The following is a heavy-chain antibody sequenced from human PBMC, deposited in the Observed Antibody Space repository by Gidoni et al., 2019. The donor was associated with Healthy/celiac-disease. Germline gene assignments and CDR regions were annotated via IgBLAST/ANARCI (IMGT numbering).Heavy chain of an antibody. Sequence: EVQLVESGGGLVQPGGSLRLSCAASGFTFSSYEMNWFRQAQGKGLECVSYISSSGSTIYYADSVKGRFTISRDNAKNSLYLQMNSLRAEDTAVYYCARAYDFWSGPHPFDPWGQGTLVTVSS. D-gene: IGHD3-3*01. J-gene: IGHJ5*02. CDR1: GFTFSSYE. CDR2: ISSSGSTI. V-gene: IGHV3-48*03. CDR3: ARAYDFWSGPHPFDP.